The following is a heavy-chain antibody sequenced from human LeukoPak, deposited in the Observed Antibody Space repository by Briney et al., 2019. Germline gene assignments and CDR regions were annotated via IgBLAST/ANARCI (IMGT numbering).Heavy chain of an antibody. CDR2: ISYDGSNK. CDR3: ARDQGYSGYGLFDY. Sequence: GGSLRLSCAASGFTFSSYAMHWVRQGPGKGLEWVAVISYDGSNKYYADSVKGRFTISRDNSKNTLYLQMNSLRAEDTAVYYCARDQGYSGYGLFDYWGQGTLVTVSS. D-gene: IGHD5-12*01. J-gene: IGHJ4*02. V-gene: IGHV3-30*04. CDR1: GFTFSSYA.